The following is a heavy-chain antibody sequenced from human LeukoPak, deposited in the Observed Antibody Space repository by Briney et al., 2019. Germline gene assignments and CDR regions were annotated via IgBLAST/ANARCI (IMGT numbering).Heavy chain of an antibody. Sequence: GGSLRLSCAASGFTFSSYAMSWVPQAPGKGLEWVSAISGSGGSTYYADSVKGRFTISRDNSKNTLYLQMNSLRAEDTAVYYCASAAGYSSSWYVDYWGQGTLVTVSS. D-gene: IGHD6-13*01. V-gene: IGHV3-23*01. CDR3: ASAAGYSSSWYVDY. J-gene: IGHJ4*02. CDR1: GFTFSSYA. CDR2: ISGSGGST.